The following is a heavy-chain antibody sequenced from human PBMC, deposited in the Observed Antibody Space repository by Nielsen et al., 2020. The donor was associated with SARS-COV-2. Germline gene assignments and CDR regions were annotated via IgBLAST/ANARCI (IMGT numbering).Heavy chain of an antibody. V-gene: IGHV3-30*18. CDR1: GFTFNSYV. J-gene: IGHJ4*02. D-gene: IGHD6-13*01. Sequence: GESLKISCAASGFTFNSYVMHWVRQAPGKGLEWVAVVSNDGNIQYYSDSVKGRFTISRDNSKNTVYLQMNSLRPEDTAVYYCTKVLFSSSRQAPFDSWGQGTLVTVSS. CDR3: TKVLFSSSRQAPFDS. CDR2: VSNDGNIQ.